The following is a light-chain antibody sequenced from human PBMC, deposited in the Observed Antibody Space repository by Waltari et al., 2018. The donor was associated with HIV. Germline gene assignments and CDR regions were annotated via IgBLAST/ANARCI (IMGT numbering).Light chain of an antibody. Sequence: DIQMTQSPSSLSASVGDRVTITCQASQDINKYLNWYQQKPGKAPDLLIYDAYNWKTGVPSRFSGSGSGTDFTLTISSLQPEDLATYFCQQYDNLPSMTFGQGTRVEIK. CDR1: QDINKY. V-gene: IGKV1-33*01. J-gene: IGKJ5*01. CDR3: QQYDNLPSMT. CDR2: DAY.